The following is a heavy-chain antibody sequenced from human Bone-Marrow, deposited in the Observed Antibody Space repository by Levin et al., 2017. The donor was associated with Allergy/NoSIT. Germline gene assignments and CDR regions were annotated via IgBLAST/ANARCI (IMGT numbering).Heavy chain of an antibody. J-gene: IGHJ3*02. D-gene: IGHD3-10*01. CDR3: ARERITLVRGVWRKAFDI. V-gene: IGHV4-4*02. CDR2: VYHSGTT. Sequence: SETLSLTCTLSGGSLSGGNWWSWVRQSPGRGLEWLGEVYHSGTTKPNPSLRSRVTLSVDTSMNQYYLTLRSLTAPDTAVYYCARERITLVRGVWRKAFDIWGQGTMVTVSS. CDR1: GGSLSGGNW.